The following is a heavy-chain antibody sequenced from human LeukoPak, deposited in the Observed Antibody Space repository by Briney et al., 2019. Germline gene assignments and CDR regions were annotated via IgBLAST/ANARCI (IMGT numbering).Heavy chain of an antibody. Sequence: PSETLSLTCTVSGGSISSYYWSWIRQPAGKGLEWIGRIYTSGSTNYNPSLKSRVTMSVDTSKNQFSLKLTSVTAADTAVYYCARATDDSNYPRVFDPWGQGTLVTVSS. CDR3: ARATDDSNYPRVFDP. CDR2: IYTSGST. CDR1: GGSISSYY. J-gene: IGHJ5*02. D-gene: IGHD4-11*01. V-gene: IGHV4-4*07.